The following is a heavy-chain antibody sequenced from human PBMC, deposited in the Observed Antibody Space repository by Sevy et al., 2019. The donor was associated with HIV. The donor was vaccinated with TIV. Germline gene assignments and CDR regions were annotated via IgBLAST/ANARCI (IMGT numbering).Heavy chain of an antibody. CDR1: GVSVSSDTYY. Sequence: SETLSLTCAVSGVSVSSDTYYWSWIRQPPGKGLEWIGYVYHTGSTNYSPSFKSRVTISLDTSKNQFSMRLLPVAAADTAVYYCAREPYFFDKSGYYWDYWGQGALVTVSS. CDR3: AREPYFFDKSGYYWDY. CDR2: VYHTGST. D-gene: IGHD3-22*01. J-gene: IGHJ4*02. V-gene: IGHV4-61*01.